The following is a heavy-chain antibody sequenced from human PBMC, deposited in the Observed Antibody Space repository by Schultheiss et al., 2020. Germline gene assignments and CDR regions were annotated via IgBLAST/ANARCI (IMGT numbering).Heavy chain of an antibody. CDR2: IKCDGSEK. Sequence: GGSLRLSCAASGFTFSSYSMNWVRQAPEKGLEWVADIKCDGSEKYYVDSVKGRFTISRDNTKNSLSLQMNSLRAEDTAVYYCARDAPNYDFWSGFRYYYYGMDVWGQGTTGTVSS. J-gene: IGHJ6*02. CDR1: GFTFSSYS. D-gene: IGHD3-3*01. V-gene: IGHV3-7*01. CDR3: ARDAPNYDFWSGFRYYYYGMDV.